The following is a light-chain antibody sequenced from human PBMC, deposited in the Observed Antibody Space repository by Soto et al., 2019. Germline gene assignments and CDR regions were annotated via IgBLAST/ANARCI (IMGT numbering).Light chain of an antibody. J-gene: IGKJ2*01. Sequence: DIQMTQSPSTLSASVGDRVTITCRASQSISSWLAWYQQKPGKAPKLLIYDASSLESGVPSRFSGSGSGTEFTLTISSLQPDDFATYYCQQYNSYSRYTFRQGTKLEIK. CDR3: QQYNSYSRYT. V-gene: IGKV1-5*01. CDR1: QSISSW. CDR2: DAS.